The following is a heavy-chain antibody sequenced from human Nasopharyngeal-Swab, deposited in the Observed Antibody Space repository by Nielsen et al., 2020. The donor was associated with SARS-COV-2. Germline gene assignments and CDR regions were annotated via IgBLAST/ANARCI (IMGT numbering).Heavy chain of an antibody. CDR2: IYRGDST. V-gene: IGHV3-53*01. Sequence: GGSLRLSCAASGFTVSSNYMSWVRKAPGKGLEWVSIIYRGDSTYYADSVKGRFTISRDSSKNTVYLRMNSLRAEDTAVYYCARAPCSSSSCYLGDAFDIWGQGATVTVSS. CDR3: ARAPCSSSSCYLGDAFDI. CDR1: GFTVSSNY. J-gene: IGHJ3*02. D-gene: IGHD2-2*01.